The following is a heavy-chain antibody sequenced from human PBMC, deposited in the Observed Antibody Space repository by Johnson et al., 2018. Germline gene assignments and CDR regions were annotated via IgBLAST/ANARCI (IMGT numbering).Heavy chain of an antibody. J-gene: IGHJ1*01. CDR2: ISGSGGST. CDR1: GFTFSSYA. Sequence: VQLVESGGGVVQPGRSLRLSCAASGFTFSSYAMSWVRQAPGKGLAWVSAISGSGGSTYYADSVKGRFTISRDNSKNTLYLQMNSLRAEDTAVYYCARDTSGSYLGYFQHWGQGTLVTVSS. D-gene: IGHD1-26*01. CDR3: ARDTSGSYLGYFQH. V-gene: IGHV3-23*04.